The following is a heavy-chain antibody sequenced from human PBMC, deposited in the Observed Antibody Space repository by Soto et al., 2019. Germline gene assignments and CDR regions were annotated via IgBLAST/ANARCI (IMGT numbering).Heavy chain of an antibody. J-gene: IGHJ4*02. D-gene: IGHD6-6*01. CDR3: ARLSEQLADSAFDY. CDR2: IYYSGST. CDR1: GGSISSSSYY. Sequence: SETLSLTCTVSGGSISSSSYYWGWIRQPPGKGLEWIGSIYYSGSTYYNPSLKSRVTISVDTSKNQFSLKLSSVTAADTAVYYCARLSEQLADSAFDYWGQGTLVTVSS. V-gene: IGHV4-39*01.